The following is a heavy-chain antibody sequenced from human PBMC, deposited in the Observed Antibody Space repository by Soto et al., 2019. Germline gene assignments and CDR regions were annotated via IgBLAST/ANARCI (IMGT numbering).Heavy chain of an antibody. CDR3: AKDRQGFTSGWPNWFDP. J-gene: IGHJ5*02. Sequence: EVQLLESGGDLVPPGGSLRLSCAASGFTFGNYVMNWVRQAPGKGLEWVASISGKSDTMYYAPSVKGRFTISRDNSKNTLYLQMNNLRVEDTAVYYCAKDRQGFTSGWPNWFDPWGQGTRVIVSS. CDR2: ISGKSDTM. CDR1: GFTFGNYV. V-gene: IGHV3-23*01. D-gene: IGHD6-19*01.